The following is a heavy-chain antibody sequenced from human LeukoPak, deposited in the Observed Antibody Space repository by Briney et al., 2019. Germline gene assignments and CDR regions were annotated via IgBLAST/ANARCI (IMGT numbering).Heavy chain of an antibody. CDR2: MYHSGST. V-gene: IGHV4-4*02. CDR1: GGSISSSYW. J-gene: IGHJ5*02. CDR3: AAIQDYGDLNWFDP. Sequence: SETLSLTCAVSGGSISSSYWWSWVRQPPGKGLEWIGEMYHSGSTNYNPSLKSRVTISLDNSKNQFSLKLSSVTAADTAVYYCAAIQDYGDLNWFDPWGQGTLVTVSS. D-gene: IGHD4-17*01.